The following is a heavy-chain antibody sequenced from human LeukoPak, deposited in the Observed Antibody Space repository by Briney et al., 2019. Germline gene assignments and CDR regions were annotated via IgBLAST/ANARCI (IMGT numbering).Heavy chain of an antibody. CDR2: ISTTGSSI. CDR3: ARVQRGIAVALDY. J-gene: IGHJ4*02. V-gene: IGHV3-48*03. D-gene: IGHD6-19*01. CDR1: GFTFSSYE. Sequence: GGSLRLSCAASGFTFSSYEMNWVRQAPGKGLEWVSYISTTGSSIYYADSVKGRFTISRDNVKNFLQMNSLRAEDTAVYHCARVQRGIAVALDYWGQGTLATVSS.